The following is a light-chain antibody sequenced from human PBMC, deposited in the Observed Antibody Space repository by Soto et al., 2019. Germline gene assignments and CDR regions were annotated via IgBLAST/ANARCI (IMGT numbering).Light chain of an antibody. Sequence: DIQMTQSPSTLSASVRDRVTITCRASQSISNWLAWYQQKPGKAPKLLIYKASSLESGVPSRFSGSGSGTEFTLTISSLQPDDFATYYCQQYNGYPWTFGQGTKVEIK. CDR1: QSISNW. J-gene: IGKJ1*01. V-gene: IGKV1-5*03. CDR3: QQYNGYPWT. CDR2: KAS.